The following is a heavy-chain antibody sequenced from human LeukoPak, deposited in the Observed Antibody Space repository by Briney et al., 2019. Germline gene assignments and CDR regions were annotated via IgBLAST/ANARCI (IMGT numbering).Heavy chain of an antibody. CDR1: GFTFSSYW. CDR2: INSDGSST. D-gene: IGHD1-1*01. Sequence: GGSLRLSCAASGFTFSSYWMHWVRQAPGKGLVWVSRINSDGSSTSYADSVKGRFTISRDNAKNSLYLQMNSLRAEDTAVYYCARGPEVRWNDNYGAFDTWGQGTMVTVSS. CDR3: ARGPEVRWNDNYGAFDT. J-gene: IGHJ3*02. V-gene: IGHV3-74*01.